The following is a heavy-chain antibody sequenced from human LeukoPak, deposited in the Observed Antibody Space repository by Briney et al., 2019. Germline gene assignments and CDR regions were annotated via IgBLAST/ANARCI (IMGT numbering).Heavy chain of an antibody. CDR3: ARRAGAYAHPYDY. J-gene: IGHJ4*02. CDR1: GFTVSSNS. CDR2: IYSDNT. D-gene: IGHD3-16*01. V-gene: IGHV3-53*01. Sequence: GGSLRLSCTVSGFTVSSNSMSWVRQAPGKGLEWVSFIYSDNTHYSDSVKGRFTTSRDNSKNTLYLQMNSLRAEDTAVYYCARRAGAYAHPYDYWGQGTLVTVSS.